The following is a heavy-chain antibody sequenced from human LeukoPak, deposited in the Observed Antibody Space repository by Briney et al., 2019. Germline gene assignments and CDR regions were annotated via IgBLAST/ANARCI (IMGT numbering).Heavy chain of an antibody. CDR3: ARDSRSCRSSDCRGDAFDI. Sequence: GGSLRLSCGASGFTLSSYWMTWVRLAPGKGLEWVANIKEDGSKKYYVESVRGRFTISRDNAENSLYLQMNSLRAEDTAVYCARDSRSCRSSDCRGDAFDIWGQGTMVTVSS. CDR2: IKEDGSKK. J-gene: IGHJ3*02. D-gene: IGHD6-25*01. CDR1: GFTLSSYW. V-gene: IGHV3-7*01.